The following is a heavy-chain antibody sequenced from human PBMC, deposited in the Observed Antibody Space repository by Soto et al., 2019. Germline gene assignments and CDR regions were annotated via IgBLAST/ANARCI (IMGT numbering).Heavy chain of an antibody. D-gene: IGHD3-3*01. V-gene: IGHV4-59*01. CDR2: IYYSGST. Sequence: SETLSLTCNVSGGSISSYYWSWIRQPPGKGLEWIGYIYYSGSTNYNPSLKSRVTISVDTSKNQFSLKLSSVTAADTAVYYCARVLFGRGNWFDPWGQGTLVTVSS. CDR1: GGSISSYY. J-gene: IGHJ5*02. CDR3: ARVLFGRGNWFDP.